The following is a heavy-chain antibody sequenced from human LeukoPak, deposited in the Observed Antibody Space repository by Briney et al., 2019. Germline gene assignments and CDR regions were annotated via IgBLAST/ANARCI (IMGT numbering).Heavy chain of an antibody. Sequence: PGGSLRLSCSASGFTLSRCAMTWVRQGPGKGLEYVSGINDYGSRTHYGDSAKGRFIISRDDSRNTVFLHMNSLRGDDTALYYCVKDLSGSYTFDYWGQGILVTVSS. CDR1: GFTLSRCA. CDR2: INDYGSRT. CDR3: VKDLSGSYTFDY. J-gene: IGHJ4*02. V-gene: IGHV3-64D*09. D-gene: IGHD1-26*01.